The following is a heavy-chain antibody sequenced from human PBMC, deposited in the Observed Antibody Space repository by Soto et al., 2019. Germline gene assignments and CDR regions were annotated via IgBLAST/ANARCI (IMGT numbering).Heavy chain of an antibody. CDR3: ARRDYCDH. CDR2: IKQDGSEK. V-gene: IGHV3-7*01. Sequence: EVQLVESGGGLVQPGGSLRLSCSASGFTFSSYWMNWVRQAPGKGLEWVATIKQDGSEKYYVDSVKGRFTICRDNAKNALSLEMNHVRGEDAAGYYCARRDYCDHWGQGCLVTDCS. CDR1: GFTFSSYW. J-gene: IGHJ4*02.